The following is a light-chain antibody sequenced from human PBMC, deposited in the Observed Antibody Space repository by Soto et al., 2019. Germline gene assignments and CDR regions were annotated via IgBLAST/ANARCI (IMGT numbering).Light chain of an antibody. Sequence: DIQMTQSPSTLSASVGDRVTITCRASQSISSWLAWYQQKPGKATKLLIYDASSLESGVPSRFSGSGSGTEFTLTISSLQPDDFATYYFQQYNSYPYTFGQGTNREIK. CDR1: QSISSW. J-gene: IGKJ2*01. CDR3: QQYNSYPYT. V-gene: IGKV1-5*01. CDR2: DAS.